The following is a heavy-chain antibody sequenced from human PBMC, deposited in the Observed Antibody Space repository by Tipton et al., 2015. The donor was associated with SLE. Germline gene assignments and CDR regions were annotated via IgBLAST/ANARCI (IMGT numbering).Heavy chain of an antibody. D-gene: IGHD2-21*01. J-gene: IGHJ4*02. CDR3: ARYIVVVRYFDY. CDR2: INHSGST. CDR1: GGSINRSSYY. Sequence: TLSLTCTVSGGSINRSSYYWGWIRQPPGKGLEWIGEINHSGSTNYNPSLKSRVTISVDTSKNQFSLKLSSVTAADTAVYYCARYIVVVRYFDYWGQGTLVTVSS. V-gene: IGHV4-39*07.